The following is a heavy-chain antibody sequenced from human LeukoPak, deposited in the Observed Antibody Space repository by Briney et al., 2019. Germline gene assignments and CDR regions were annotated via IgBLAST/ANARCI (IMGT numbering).Heavy chain of an antibody. CDR1: GGSISSDY. CDR3: AREERWLQLFDY. Sequence: SETLSLTCTVSGGSISSDYWSWIRQPPGKGLEWIGYIHYSGSTNYNPSLKSRVTISVDTSKNQFSLKLSSVTAADTAVYYCAREERWLQLFDYWGQGTLVTVSS. J-gene: IGHJ4*02. D-gene: IGHD5-24*01. V-gene: IGHV4-59*01. CDR2: IHYSGST.